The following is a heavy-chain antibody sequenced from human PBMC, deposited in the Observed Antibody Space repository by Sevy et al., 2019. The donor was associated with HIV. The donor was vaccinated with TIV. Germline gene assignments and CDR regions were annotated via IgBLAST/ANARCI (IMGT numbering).Heavy chain of an antibody. D-gene: IGHD3-10*01. CDR1: GFTFSSYA. CDR3: AKRSSIGGGYFDY. V-gene: IGHV3-23*01. J-gene: IGHJ4*02. Sequence: GGSLRLSCAASGFTFSSYAMNWVRQAPGKGLEWVSTISGSGGSTYYADSVKGRFTISRDNSKNTVYLQMNSLRAEDADVDYCAKRSSIGGGYFDYWGQGTLVTVSS. CDR2: ISGSGGST.